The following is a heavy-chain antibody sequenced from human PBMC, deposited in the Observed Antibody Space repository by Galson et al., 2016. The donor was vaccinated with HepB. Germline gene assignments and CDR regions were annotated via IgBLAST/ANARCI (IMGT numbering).Heavy chain of an antibody. Sequence: SLRLSCAASSSSFSGHLMNWVRQAPGKGLEWVSSISGNSRSIYYAESVKGRFTISRDNAEKLLFLQMNRLKAEDTAVYYCARDISGHGTKGWDHDYWSQGTLVTVSS. V-gene: IGHV3-21*01. CDR1: SSSFSGHL. CDR3: ARDISGHGTKGWDHDY. J-gene: IGHJ4*02. D-gene: IGHD1-26*01. CDR2: ISGNSRSI.